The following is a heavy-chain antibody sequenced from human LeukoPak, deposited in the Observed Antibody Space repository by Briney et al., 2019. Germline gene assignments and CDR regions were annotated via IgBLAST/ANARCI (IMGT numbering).Heavy chain of an antibody. Sequence: GGSLRLSCAASGFTFSSYSMNWVRQAPGKGLEWVSSISSSSSYIYYADSVKGRFTISRDNAKNSLYLQMNSLRAEDTAVYYCAREVEQLVIIDYWGQGTLVTVSS. D-gene: IGHD6-6*01. J-gene: IGHJ4*02. CDR1: GFTFSSYS. CDR3: AREVEQLVIIDY. CDR2: ISSSSSYI. V-gene: IGHV3-21*01.